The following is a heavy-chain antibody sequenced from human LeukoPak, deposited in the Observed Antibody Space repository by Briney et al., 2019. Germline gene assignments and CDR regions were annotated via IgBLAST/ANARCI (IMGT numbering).Heavy chain of an antibody. Sequence: GGSLRLSCAASGFTFSSYAMSWIRQAPGKGLEWVSYISSSSLYTNYADSVKGRFTISRDNAKNSLYLQMNSLRAEDMAVYYCARDLWGRYDILTGLSYWGQGTLVTVSS. J-gene: IGHJ4*02. CDR3: ARDLWGRYDILTGLSY. CDR1: GFTFSSYA. V-gene: IGHV3-11*05. D-gene: IGHD3-9*01. CDR2: ISSSSLYT.